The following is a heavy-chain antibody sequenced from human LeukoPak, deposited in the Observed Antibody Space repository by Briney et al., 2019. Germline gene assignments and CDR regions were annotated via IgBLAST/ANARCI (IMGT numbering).Heavy chain of an antibody. CDR3: ARGGYDFWSGYSIAYYCGMDV. CDR2: INPSGGST. CDR1: GYTFTSYY. D-gene: IGHD3-3*01. J-gene: IGHJ6*02. Sequence: ASVKVSCKASGYTFTSYYMHWVRQAPGQGLEWMGIINPSGGSTSYAQKFQGRVTMTRDTSTSTVYMELSSLRSEDAAVYYCARGGYDFWSGYSIAYYCGMDVWGQGTTVTVSS. V-gene: IGHV1-46*01.